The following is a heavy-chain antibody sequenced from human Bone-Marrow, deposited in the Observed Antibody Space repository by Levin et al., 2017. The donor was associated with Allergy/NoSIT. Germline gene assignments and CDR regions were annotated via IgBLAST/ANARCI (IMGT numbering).Heavy chain of an antibody. J-gene: IGHJ4*02. Sequence: PGGSLRLSCASSGFTFSSYSMSWVRQTPGKGLEWLAYISSSSQTIYYADSVRGRCSISRDNTNNSTYLHIDSLRADDTAVYYCARGQELWNPFDHWGQGAQVTVSS. D-gene: IGHD7-27*01. CDR2: ISSSSQTI. V-gene: IGHV3-48*04. CDR3: ARGQELWNPFDH. CDR1: GFTFSSYS.